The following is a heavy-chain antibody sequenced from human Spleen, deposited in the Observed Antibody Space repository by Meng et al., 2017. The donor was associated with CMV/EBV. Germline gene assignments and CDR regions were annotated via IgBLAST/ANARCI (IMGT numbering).Heavy chain of an antibody. Sequence: SCAASGFTFSNSWMSWVRQAPGKGLEWVANIKQDGSEKYYVDSVKGRFTISRDNAKKSLYLQMNSLRAEDTAVYYCARGGYSYGNNYWGQGTLVTVSS. CDR2: IKQDGSEK. CDR3: ARGGYSYGNNY. CDR1: GFTFSNSW. J-gene: IGHJ4*02. D-gene: IGHD5-18*01. V-gene: IGHV3-7*01.